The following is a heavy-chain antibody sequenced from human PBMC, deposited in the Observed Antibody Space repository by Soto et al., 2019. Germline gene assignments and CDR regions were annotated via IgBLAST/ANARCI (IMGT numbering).Heavy chain of an antibody. CDR3: AGTVKRGSSRRASWFDP. Sequence: SETLSLTCTVSGGSISSYYWSWIRQPPGKGLEWIGYIYYSGSTNYNPSLKSRVTISVDTSKNQFSLKLSSVTAADTAVYYCAGTVKRGSSRRASWFDPWGQGTQVTGSS. V-gene: IGHV4-59*08. J-gene: IGHJ5*02. CDR1: GGSISSYY. D-gene: IGHD2-2*01. CDR2: IYYSGST.